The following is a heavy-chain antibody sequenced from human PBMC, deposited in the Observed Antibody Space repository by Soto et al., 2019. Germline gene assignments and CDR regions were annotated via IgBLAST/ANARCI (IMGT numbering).Heavy chain of an antibody. D-gene: IGHD2-2*01. CDR3: ARDTVVPALYDAFDI. J-gene: IGHJ3*02. V-gene: IGHV3-7*01. CDR2: IKQDGSEN. Sequence: EVQLVESGGGLVQPGGSLRLSCAASGFTFSSYWMSWVRQAPGKGLEWVANIKQDGSENYYVDSVKGRFTISRDNAKNSLYLQMNSLRAEDTAVYYCARDTVVPALYDAFDIWGQGTMVTVSS. CDR1: GFTFSSYW.